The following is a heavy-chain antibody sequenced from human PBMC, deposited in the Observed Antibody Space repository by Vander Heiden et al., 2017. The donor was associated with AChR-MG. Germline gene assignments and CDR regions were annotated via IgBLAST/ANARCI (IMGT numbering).Heavy chain of an antibody. CDR1: GNTLTSYY. Sequence: QVQLVQSGAEVKKPGASVKISCKASGNTLTSYYIHWVRQAPGQGLEWMGVISPNGGITRYAQKFQGRVTMTDDTSTSTVYVELSSLRSEDTAVYDCARDLAYYGMDVWGQGTTGTVSS. J-gene: IGHJ6*02. V-gene: IGHV1-46*03. CDR3: ARDLAYYGMDV. CDR2: ISPNGGIT.